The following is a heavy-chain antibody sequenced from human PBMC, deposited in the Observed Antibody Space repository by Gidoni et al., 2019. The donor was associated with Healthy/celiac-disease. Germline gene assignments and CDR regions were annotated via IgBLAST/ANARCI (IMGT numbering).Heavy chain of an antibody. V-gene: IGHV4-34*01. J-gene: IGHJ4*02. D-gene: IGHD5-12*01. CDR2: INHSGST. CDR1: GGSFSGYY. Sequence: QVQLQQWGAGLLKPSETLSLTCVVYGGSFSGYYWSWIRQPPGKGLEWIGEINHSGSTNYNPSLKSRVTISVGTSKSQFSLKLSSVTAADTAVYYCARGRWLRLGYFDYWGQGTLVTVSS. CDR3: ARGRWLRLGYFDY.